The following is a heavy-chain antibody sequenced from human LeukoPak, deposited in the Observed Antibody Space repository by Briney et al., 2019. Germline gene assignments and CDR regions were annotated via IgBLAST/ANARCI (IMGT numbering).Heavy chain of an antibody. J-gene: IGHJ6*02. CDR2: IYSGGRK. Sequence: GGSQTLSCAASGFTVSSNYMSWVRQAAGKGREWVSVIYSGGRKYYAESVKGRFTIPRDNSKNTLYLQMNSLRAEDTAVYYCARDCGGDCYSGSDYYYGMDVWGQGATVTVSS. D-gene: IGHD2-21*02. V-gene: IGHV3-53*05. CDR3: ARDCGGDCYSGSDYYYGMDV. CDR1: GFTVSSNY.